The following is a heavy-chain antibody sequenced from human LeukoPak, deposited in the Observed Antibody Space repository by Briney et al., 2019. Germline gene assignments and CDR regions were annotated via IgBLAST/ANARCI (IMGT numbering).Heavy chain of an antibody. CDR3: ARLPDYYGSGSYPDY. CDR2: IYPGDSDT. CDR1: GYSFTSYW. J-gene: IGHJ4*02. D-gene: IGHD3-10*01. Sequence: GEPQKISCKGSGYSFTSYWIGWVRQMPGKGLEWIGIIYPGDSDTRYSPSFQGQVTISADKSISTAYLQWSSLKASDTAMYYCARLPDYYGSGSYPDYWGQGTLVTVSS. V-gene: IGHV5-51*01.